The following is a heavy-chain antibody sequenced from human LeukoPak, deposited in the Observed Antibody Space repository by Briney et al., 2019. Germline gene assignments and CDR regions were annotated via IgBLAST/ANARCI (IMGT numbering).Heavy chain of an antibody. CDR2: IYYSGST. D-gene: IGHD3-3*01. CDR1: GGSISSSSYY. V-gene: IGHV4-39*01. Sequence: SETLSLTCTVSGGSISSSSYYRGWIRQPPGKGLEWIGSIYYSGSTYYNPSLKSRVTISVDTSKNQFSLKLSSVTAADTAVYYCARQGYDFWSGSLFDYWGQGTLVTVSS. CDR3: ARQGYDFWSGSLFDY. J-gene: IGHJ4*02.